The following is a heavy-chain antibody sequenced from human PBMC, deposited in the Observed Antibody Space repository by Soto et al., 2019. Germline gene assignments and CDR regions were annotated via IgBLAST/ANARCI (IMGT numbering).Heavy chain of an antibody. D-gene: IGHD4-17*01. Sequence: VASVKVSCKASAYTHWVRQAPGQRLEWMGWINAGNGNTKYSQKFQGRVTITRDTSASTVYMELSSLRSEDTAVYYCARGPNGDYSYFDYWAQGTLVTVSS. J-gene: IGHJ4*02. CDR3: ARGPNGDYSYFDY. CDR2: INAGNGNT. CDR1: AYT. V-gene: IGHV1-3*01.